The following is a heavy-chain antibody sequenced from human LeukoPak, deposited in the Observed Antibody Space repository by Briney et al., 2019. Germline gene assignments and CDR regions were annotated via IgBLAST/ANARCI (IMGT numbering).Heavy chain of an antibody. CDR1: GFAFSDVW. CDR2: IRHDGNAK. Sequence: GGSLRLSCAASGFAFSDVWMSWVRQAPGKGLEGVANIRHDGNAKNYVPSVRGRFTISRDNAKNSLYLQMNSLTVEDTAVYYCATSHDSAGNDWGQGTLVTVSS. J-gene: IGHJ4*02. D-gene: IGHD2-15*01. CDR3: ATSHDSAGND. V-gene: IGHV3-7*01.